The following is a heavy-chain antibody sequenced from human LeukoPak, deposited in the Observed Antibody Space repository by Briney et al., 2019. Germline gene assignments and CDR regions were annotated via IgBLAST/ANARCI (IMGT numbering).Heavy chain of an antibody. D-gene: IGHD3-10*02. Sequence: PGGSLRLSCAGSGFTFSSYEMSWVRQAPGKGLEWVSYISSSGSTIYYADSVKGRLTISRDNATNSLDLQMNSLRAEDTAVYYCAELGITMIGGVWGKGTTLTISS. CDR2: ISSSGSTI. V-gene: IGHV3-48*03. CDR3: AELGITMIGGV. J-gene: IGHJ6*01. CDR1: GFTFSSYE.